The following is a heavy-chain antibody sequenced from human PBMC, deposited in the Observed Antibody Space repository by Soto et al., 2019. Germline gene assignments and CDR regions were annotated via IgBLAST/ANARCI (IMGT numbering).Heavy chain of an antibody. CDR3: ARDLDSRGWSGY. CDR2: ISGYNGNT. J-gene: IGHJ4*02. D-gene: IGHD6-19*01. Sequence: QVQLVQSGAEVKKPGASVKVSCRASGYIFTSYGISWVRQAPGQGLEWMGWISGYNGNTNYVQKFQGRVTMTTDTPKSTVYMELRSLRSDDTAVYYCARDLDSRGWSGYWGQGTLVTVSS. CDR1: GYIFTSYG. V-gene: IGHV1-18*01.